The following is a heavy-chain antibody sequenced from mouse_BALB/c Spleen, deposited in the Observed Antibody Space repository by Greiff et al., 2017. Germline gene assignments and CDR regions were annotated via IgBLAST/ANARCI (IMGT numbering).Heavy chain of an antibody. J-gene: IGHJ2*01. V-gene: IGHV1S56*01. D-gene: IGHD2-4*01. CDR3: ARVRSYDYDDY. Sequence: VQLQQSGPELVKPGASVRISCKASGYTFTSYYIHWVKQRPGQGLEWIGWIYPGNVYTKYNEKFKGKATLTADKSSSTAYMQLSSLTSEDSAVYFCARVRSYDYDDYWGQGTTLTVSS. CDR1: GYTFTSYY. CDR2: IYPGNVYT.